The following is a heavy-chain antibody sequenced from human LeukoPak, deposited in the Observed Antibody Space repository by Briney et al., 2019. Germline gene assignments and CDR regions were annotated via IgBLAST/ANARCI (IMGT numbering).Heavy chain of an antibody. CDR3: ARDGPGEGLERLSIQYRTDY. CDR1: GFTFSNYA. V-gene: IGHV3-7*03. CDR2: IKPDGSEK. D-gene: IGHD1-1*01. Sequence: PGGSLRLSCAASGFTFSNYAMSWVRQAPGKGLEWVANIKPDGSEKYYVDSVKGRFTISRDNAKNSLYLQMNSLRAEDTAVYYCARDGPGEGLERLSIQYRTDYWGQGTLVTVSS. J-gene: IGHJ4*02.